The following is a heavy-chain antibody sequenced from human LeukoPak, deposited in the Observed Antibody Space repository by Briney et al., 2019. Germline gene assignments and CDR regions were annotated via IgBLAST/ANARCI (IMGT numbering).Heavy chain of an antibody. CDR3: ARTGVGSSSWANT. V-gene: IGHV3-33*01. CDR1: GFTFSSYG. J-gene: IGHJ5*02. CDR2: IWYDGSNK. Sequence: GGSLGLSCAASGFTFSSYGMHWVRQAPGKGLEWVAVIWYDGSNKYYADSVKGRFTISRDNSKNTLYLQMNSLRAGDTAVYYCARTGVGSSSWANTWGQGTLVTVSS. D-gene: IGHD6-13*01.